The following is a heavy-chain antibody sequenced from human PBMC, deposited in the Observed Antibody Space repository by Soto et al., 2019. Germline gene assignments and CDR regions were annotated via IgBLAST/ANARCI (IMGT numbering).Heavy chain of an antibody. CDR1: GYTFTGYY. J-gene: IGHJ4*02. V-gene: IGHV1-2*04. Sequence: ASVKVSCKASGYTFTGYYRHWVRQAPGQGLEWMGWINPNSGGTNYAQKFQGWVTMTRDTSISTAYMELSRLRSDDTAVYYCVVIIRDYYFDYWGQGTLVTVSS. CDR3: VVIIRDYYFDY. D-gene: IGHD3-10*01. CDR2: INPNSGGT.